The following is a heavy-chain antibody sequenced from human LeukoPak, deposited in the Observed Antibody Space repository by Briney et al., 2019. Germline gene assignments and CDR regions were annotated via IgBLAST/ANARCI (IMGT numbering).Heavy chain of an antibody. CDR1: GGSFSGYY. Sequence: KPSETLSLTCAVYGGSFSGYYWSWIRQPPGKGLEWIGYVSYSGSTNYNPSLKSRVTISVDTSKNQFSLKLSSVTATDTAVYFCARVNTAMTYYYYYYMDVWGKGTTVTVSS. J-gene: IGHJ6*03. CDR3: ARVNTAMTYYYYYYMDV. V-gene: IGHV4-59*01. D-gene: IGHD5-18*01. CDR2: VSYSGST.